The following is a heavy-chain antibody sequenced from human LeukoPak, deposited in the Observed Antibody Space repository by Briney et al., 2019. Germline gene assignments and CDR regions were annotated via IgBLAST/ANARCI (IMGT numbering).Heavy chain of an antibody. Sequence: PSETLSLTCTVSGGSISSYYWSWIRQPPGKGLEWIGYIYTSGSTNYNPSLKSRVTISVDTSKNQFSLKLSSVTAADTAEYYCARQTYYYDSSGYYMYYFDYWGQGTLVTVSS. V-gene: IGHV4-4*09. CDR3: ARQTYYYDSSGYYMYYFDY. J-gene: IGHJ4*02. CDR1: GGSISSYY. D-gene: IGHD3-22*01. CDR2: IYTSGST.